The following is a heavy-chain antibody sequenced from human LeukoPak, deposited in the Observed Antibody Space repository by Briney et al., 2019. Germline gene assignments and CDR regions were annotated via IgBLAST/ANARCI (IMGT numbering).Heavy chain of an antibody. CDR1: GGTFSSYA. CDR2: IIPIFGTA. V-gene: IGHV1-69*13. Sequence: SVKVSCKASGGTFSSYAISWVRQAPGQGLEWMGGIIPIFGTANYAQKFQGRVTITADESTSTAYMELSSLRSEDTAVYYCARAYYYDSSGYYPMGYWGQGTLVTVSP. CDR3: ARAYYYDSSGYYPMGY. D-gene: IGHD3-22*01. J-gene: IGHJ4*02.